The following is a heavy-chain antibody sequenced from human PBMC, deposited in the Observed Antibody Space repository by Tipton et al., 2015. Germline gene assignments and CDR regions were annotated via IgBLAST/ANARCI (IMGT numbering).Heavy chain of an antibody. V-gene: IGHV4-38-2*01. D-gene: IGHD3-9*01. CDR2: ISHSGNT. CDR1: AYSISSDYY. Sequence: TLSLTCAVSAYSISSDYYWGWIRQPPGKGLEWIGSISHSGNTYYNPSLKSRVTMSQDTSKNQFSLKLTSVTAADTAVYYCACQDYDSLTRDYQTVDYWGQGTLGTVSS. J-gene: IGHJ4*02. CDR3: ACQDYDSLTRDYQTVDY.